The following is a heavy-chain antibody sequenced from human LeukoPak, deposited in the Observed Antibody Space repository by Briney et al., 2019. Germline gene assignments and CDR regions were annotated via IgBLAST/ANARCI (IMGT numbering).Heavy chain of an antibody. J-gene: IGHJ4*02. CDR3: AKIIVVVPAATDFFDY. D-gene: IGHD2-2*01. CDR1: GFTFSSYG. CDR2: IRYDGSNK. V-gene: IGHV3-30*02. Sequence: PGGSLRLSCAASGFTFSSYGMHWVRQAPGKGLEWVAFIRYDGSNKYYADSVKGRFTISRDNSKNTLYLQMNSLRAADTAVYYCAKIIVVVPAATDFFDYWGQGTLVTVSS.